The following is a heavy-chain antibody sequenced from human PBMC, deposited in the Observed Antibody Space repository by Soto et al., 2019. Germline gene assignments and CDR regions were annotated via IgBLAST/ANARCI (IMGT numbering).Heavy chain of an antibody. J-gene: IGHJ4*02. CDR2: TSNSGST. CDR3: ARGGGSTKVDY. V-gene: IGHV4-31*03. Sequence: QVQLQESGPGLVKPSQTLSLTCTVSGGSITSSGYYWSWIRQHPGEGLEWIGFTSNSGSTSYNPSLKSRVTIPVDTSSNQFPPNLKSVTAADTAVYYCARGGGSTKVDYWGQGTLVTVSP. CDR1: GGSITSSGYY. D-gene: IGHD2-2*01.